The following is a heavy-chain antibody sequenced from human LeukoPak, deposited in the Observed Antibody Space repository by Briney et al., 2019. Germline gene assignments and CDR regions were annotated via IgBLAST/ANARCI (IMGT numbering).Heavy chain of an antibody. CDR1: GGSISSGSYY. D-gene: IGHD1-26*01. V-gene: IGHV4-61*02. CDR3: AREIVGAPYYYYMDV. J-gene: IGHJ6*03. CDR2: IYTSGST. Sequence: SQTLSLTCTVSGGSISSGSYYGGWSRQPGGKGLEWIERIYTSGSTNYNPSLKSRVTISVDTSKNQFSLKLSSVTAADTAVYYCAREIVGAPYYYYMDVWGKGTTVTVSS.